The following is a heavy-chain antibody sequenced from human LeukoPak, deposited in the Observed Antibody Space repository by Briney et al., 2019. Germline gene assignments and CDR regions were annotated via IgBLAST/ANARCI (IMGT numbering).Heavy chain of an antibody. V-gene: IGHV4-31*03. J-gene: IGHJ5*02. D-gene: IGHD1/OR15-1a*01. CDR1: GGSISSGGYY. CDR2: IFYTGST. Sequence: PSETLSLTCTVSGGSISSGGYYWSWIRQHPGKGLEWIGYIFYTGSTYYNPSLKSRLTISVDTSKNQFSLKLSSVTAADTAVYYCAREVWNIRNPGAWLDPWGQGSLVIVSS. CDR3: AREVWNIRNPGAWLDP.